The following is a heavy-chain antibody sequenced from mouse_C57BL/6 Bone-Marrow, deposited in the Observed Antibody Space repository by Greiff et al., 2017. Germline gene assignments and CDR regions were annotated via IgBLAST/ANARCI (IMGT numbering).Heavy chain of an antibody. V-gene: IGHV1-47*01. CDR3: ARGGNYGGYYFDY. CDR2: FHPYNDDN. CDR1: GYTFTTYP. D-gene: IGHD2-1*01. Sequence: QVQLQQSGAELVKPGASVKMSCKASGYTFTTYPIEWMKQNHGKSLEWIGNFHPYNDDNKYNEKFKGKATLTVEKSSSTVYLELSRLTSDDSDVYYCARGGNYGGYYFDYWGQGTTLTVSA. J-gene: IGHJ2*01.